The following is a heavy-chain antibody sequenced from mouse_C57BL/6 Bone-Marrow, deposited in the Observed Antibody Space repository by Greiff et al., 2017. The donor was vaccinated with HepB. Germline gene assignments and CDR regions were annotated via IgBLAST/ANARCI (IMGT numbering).Heavy chain of an antibody. D-gene: IGHD4-1*01. CDR2: ISSGRSTI. CDR1: GFTFSDYG. V-gene: IGHV5-17*01. J-gene: IGHJ3*01. Sequence: EVQLVESGGGLVKPGGSLKLSCAASGFTFSDYGMHWVRQAPEKGLEWVAYISSGRSTIYYADTVKGRYTISRDNAKNTLFLQMTSLRAEDTAMYYCARNWAGFAYWGQGTLVTVSA. CDR3: ARNWAGFAY.